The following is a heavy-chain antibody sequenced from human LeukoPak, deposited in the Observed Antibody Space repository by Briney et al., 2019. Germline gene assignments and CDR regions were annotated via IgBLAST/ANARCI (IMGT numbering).Heavy chain of an antibody. V-gene: IGHV3-7*01. CDR3: ASGRQLGY. D-gene: IGHD6-13*01. Sequence: PGGSLRLSCAASGFTFSNYWMSWVRQAPGKGLEWVANIKEDGNEKYYVDSVKGRFTISRDNARNSLYLQMNSLRAEDTAVYYCASGRQLGYWGQGTLVTVSS. CDR1: GFTFSNYW. J-gene: IGHJ4*02. CDR2: IKEDGNEK.